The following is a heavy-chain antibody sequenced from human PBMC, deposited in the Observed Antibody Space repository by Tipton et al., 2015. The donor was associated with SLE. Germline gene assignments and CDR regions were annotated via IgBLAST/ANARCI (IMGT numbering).Heavy chain of an antibody. D-gene: IGHD5-18*01. CDR2: IYYSGST. V-gene: IGHV4-39*07. Sequence: TLSLTCTVSGGSISSSSYYWGWIRQPPGKGLEWIGSIYYSGSTNYNPSLKSRVTISVDTSKNQFSLKLSSVTAADTAVYYCARGGGDTAMVEGYWGQGTLVTVSS. CDR3: ARGGGDTAMVEGY. CDR1: GGSISSSSYY. J-gene: IGHJ4*02.